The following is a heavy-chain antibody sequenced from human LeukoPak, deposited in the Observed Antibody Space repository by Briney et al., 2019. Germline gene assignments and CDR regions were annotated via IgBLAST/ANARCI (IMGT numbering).Heavy chain of an antibody. V-gene: IGHV3-30*18. CDR1: GFTFSSYG. Sequence: PGGSLRLSCAASGFTFSSYGMHWVRQAPGKGLEWVAVISYDGSNKYYADSVKGRFTISRDNSKNTLYLQMNSLRAEDTAVYYCAKGLMVRGVFDYWGQGTLVTVSS. CDR2: ISYDGSNK. J-gene: IGHJ4*02. D-gene: IGHD3-10*01. CDR3: AKGLMVRGVFDY.